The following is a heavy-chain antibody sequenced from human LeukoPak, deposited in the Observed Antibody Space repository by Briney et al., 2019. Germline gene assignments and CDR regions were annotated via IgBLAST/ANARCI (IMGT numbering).Heavy chain of an antibody. CDR1: GGSIRSYY. V-gene: IGHV4-59*01. J-gene: IGHJ4*02. CDR3: ARGHSYGYTDYFDY. CDR2: IYYSGST. D-gene: IGHD5-18*01. Sequence: SETLSLTCTVSGGSIRSYYWSWIRQPPGKGLEWIGYIYYSGSTNYNPSLKSRVTISVDTSKSQFSLKLSSVTAADTAVYYCARGHSYGYTDYFDYWGQGTLVTVSS.